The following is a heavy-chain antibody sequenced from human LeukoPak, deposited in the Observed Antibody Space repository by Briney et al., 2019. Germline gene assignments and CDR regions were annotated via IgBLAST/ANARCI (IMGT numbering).Heavy chain of an antibody. D-gene: IGHD3-10*01. Sequence: GGSLRLSCAASGFTFDDYAMHWVRQAPGKGLEWVSGISWNSGSIGYADSVKGRFTISRDNAKNSLYLQMNSLRAEDTALYYCAKGSGVSGYYYYYGMGVWGQGTTVTVSS. V-gene: IGHV3-9*01. CDR2: ISWNSGSI. CDR1: GFTFDDYA. CDR3: AKGSGVSGYYYYYGMGV. J-gene: IGHJ6*02.